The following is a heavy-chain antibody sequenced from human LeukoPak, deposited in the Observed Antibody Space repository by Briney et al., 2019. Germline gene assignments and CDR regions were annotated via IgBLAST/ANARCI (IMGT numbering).Heavy chain of an antibody. Sequence: PGGTLRLSCAASGFTFSSYGMSWVRQAPGKRLEWVSDISDSGADTYYAGSVMGRFTVSRDNSKNTLYLQMISLRAEDTALYYCARILTGFYDSWGQGTLVTVSS. D-gene: IGHD3-9*01. V-gene: IGHV3-23*01. CDR3: ARILTGFYDS. CDR1: GFTFSSYG. J-gene: IGHJ4*02. CDR2: ISDSGADT.